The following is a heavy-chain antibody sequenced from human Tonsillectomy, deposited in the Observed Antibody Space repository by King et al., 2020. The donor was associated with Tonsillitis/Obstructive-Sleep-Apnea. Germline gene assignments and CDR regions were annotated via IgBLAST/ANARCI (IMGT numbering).Heavy chain of an antibody. CDR3: AKDGWSH. V-gene: IGHV3-23*04. CDR2: ISESASST. D-gene: IGHD3-3*01. J-gene: IGHJ4*02. Sequence: VQLVESGGGLVQPGGSLRLSCAASGFTFSSYTMSWVRQAPGKGLEWVSAISESASSTHYADSVKGRFTISRDNSRNTLFLQMNSLRAEDTAVYYCAKDGWSHWGQGTLVTVSS. CDR1: GFTFSSYT.